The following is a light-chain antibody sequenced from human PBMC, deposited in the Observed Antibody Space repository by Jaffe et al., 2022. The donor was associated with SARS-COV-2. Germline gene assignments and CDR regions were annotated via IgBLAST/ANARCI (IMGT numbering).Light chain of an antibody. CDR2: QDT. CDR3: QAWDGGTVV. V-gene: IGLV3-1*01. J-gene: IGLJ3*02. Sequence: SYDLTQPPSVSVSPGQTANITCSGDKLGSKFVCWYQQKTGQSPVLLIYQDTKRPSRIPERFSGSNSENTATLTITGAQTMDEADYYCQAWDGGTVVFGGGTKLTVL. CDR1: KLGSKF.